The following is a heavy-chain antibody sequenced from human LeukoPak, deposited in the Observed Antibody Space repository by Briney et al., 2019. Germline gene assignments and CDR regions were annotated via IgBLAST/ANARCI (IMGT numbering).Heavy chain of an antibody. Sequence: ASVKVSCKASGYTFTGYYMHWVRQAPGQGLEWMGWINPNSGGTNYAQKFQGRVTMTRDTSISTAYMELSRLRSDDTAVYYCAKDLGQRITIFGVVNRGMDVWGQGTTVTVSS. CDR3: AKDLGQRITIFGVVNRGMDV. V-gene: IGHV1-2*02. CDR1: GYTFTGYY. D-gene: IGHD3-3*01. CDR2: INPNSGGT. J-gene: IGHJ6*02.